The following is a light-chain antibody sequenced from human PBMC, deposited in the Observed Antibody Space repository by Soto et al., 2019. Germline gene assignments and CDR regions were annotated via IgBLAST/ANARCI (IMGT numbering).Light chain of an antibody. CDR1: QSVSSSY. Sequence: EIVLTQSPGTLSLSPGESATLSCRASQSVSSSYLAWYQQRPGQPPRLLIYGASSRATGIPDRFSGGGSGTHFTLTISRLAPEDFAVYYCQHYDGSRSFGQGTKVEI. CDR2: GAS. CDR3: QHYDGSRS. V-gene: IGKV3-20*01. J-gene: IGKJ1*01.